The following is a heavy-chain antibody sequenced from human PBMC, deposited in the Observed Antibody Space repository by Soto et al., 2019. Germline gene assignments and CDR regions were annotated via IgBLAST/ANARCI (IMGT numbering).Heavy chain of an antibody. CDR1: GFSFSDYA. CDR3: AKRSPYSSGWYSPIFDY. CDR2: ISESGGST. V-gene: IGHV3-23*01. Sequence: GGSLRLSCAASGFSFSDYAMSWVRQAPGKGLEWVSVISESGGSTHYADSVRGRFTVSRDDSKNSLSLRMNSLRDEDTAVYFCAKRSPYSSGWYSPIFDYWGQGARVTVS. D-gene: IGHD6-13*01. J-gene: IGHJ4*02.